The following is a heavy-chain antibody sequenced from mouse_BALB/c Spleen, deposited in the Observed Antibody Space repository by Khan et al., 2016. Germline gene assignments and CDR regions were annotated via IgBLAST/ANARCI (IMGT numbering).Heavy chain of an antibody. V-gene: IGHV3-8*02. D-gene: IGHD2-3*01. CDR3: TTYDGYSFDY. CDR2: ISYSDDT. CDR1: GDSITSGY. Sequence: EVQLVESGPSLVKPSQTLSLTCSVTGDSITSGYWNWIRKFPGSKLEYMGYISYSDDTYYNPSLESRISITRDTSKNQYYLQLNSVTTEDTATYYCTTYDGYSFDYWGQGTTLTVSS. J-gene: IGHJ2*01.